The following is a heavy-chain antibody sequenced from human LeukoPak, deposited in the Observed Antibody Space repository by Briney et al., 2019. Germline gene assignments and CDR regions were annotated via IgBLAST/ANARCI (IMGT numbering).Heavy chain of an antibody. CDR3: ARGLPWSGQTPDNVSYYYGMDV. CDR2: MNPNSGNT. CDR1: GYTFTSYD. D-gene: IGHD3-3*01. V-gene: IGHV1-8*01. J-gene: IGHJ6*02. Sequence: ASVKVSCKASGYTFTSYDINWVRQATGQGLEWMGWMNPNSGNTGYAQKFQGRVTMTRNTSISTAYMELSSLRSEDTAVYYCARGLPWSGQTPDNVSYYYGMDVWGQGTTVTVSS.